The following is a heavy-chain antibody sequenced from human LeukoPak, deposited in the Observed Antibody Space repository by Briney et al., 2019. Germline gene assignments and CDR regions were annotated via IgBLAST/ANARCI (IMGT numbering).Heavy chain of an antibody. J-gene: IGHJ3*02. D-gene: IGHD4-17*01. CDR1: GGTFSSYA. CDR3: AREDGDSGAFDI. V-gene: IGHV1-69*04. Sequence: SVKVSCKASGGTFSSYAISWVRQAPGQGLEWMGRIIPILGIANYAQKFQGRVTITADKSTSTAYMELSSLRSEDTAVYYCAREDGDSGAFDIWGQGTMVTVSS. CDR2: IIPILGIA.